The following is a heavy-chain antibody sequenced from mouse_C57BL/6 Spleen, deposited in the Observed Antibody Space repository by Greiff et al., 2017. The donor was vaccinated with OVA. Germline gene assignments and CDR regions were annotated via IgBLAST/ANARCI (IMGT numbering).Heavy chain of an antibody. CDR3: ARVGLLREFDY. Sequence: EVQVVESGPGLVKPSQSLSLTCSVTGYSITSGYYWNWIRQFPGNKLEWMGYISYDGSNNYNPSLKNRISITRDTSKNQFFLKLNSVTTEDTATYYCARVGLLREFDYWGQGTTLTVSS. CDR2: ISYDGSN. J-gene: IGHJ2*01. CDR1: GYSITSGYY. V-gene: IGHV3-6*01. D-gene: IGHD1-1*01.